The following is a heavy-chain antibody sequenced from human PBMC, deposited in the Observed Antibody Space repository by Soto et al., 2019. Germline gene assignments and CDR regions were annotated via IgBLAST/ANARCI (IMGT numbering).Heavy chain of an antibody. CDR2: IRGSGNDI. V-gene: IGHV3-23*01. CDR3: AKISYDSRENPS. CDR1: GFIFSSYS. J-gene: IGHJ5*02. Sequence: EVQLLESGGGLVQPGGSLRLSCAASGFIFSSYSMSWVRQAPGKGLEWVSAIRGSGNDIYYADSVRGRFTISRDNSRNTLFQQMNNLRAEDTAIYYCAKISYDSRENPSWGQGTLVVDSS. D-gene: IGHD3-16*01.